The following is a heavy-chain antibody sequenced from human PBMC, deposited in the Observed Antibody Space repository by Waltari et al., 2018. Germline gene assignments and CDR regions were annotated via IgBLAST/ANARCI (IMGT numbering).Heavy chain of an antibody. J-gene: IGHJ4*02. V-gene: IGHV3-23*01. D-gene: IGHD6-6*01. CDR2: VSGNGGGT. CDR1: GFTFSSYS. CDR3: AKDRIAGGQLGSRFDY. Sequence: EVLLSESGGRLVQPGGSLTLSCVASGFTFSSYSMSWVRQAPGKGLWWVSGVSGNGGGTDYADSVKGRFTLSRDNSKNILYLQMNSLRAEDTAIYYCAKDRIAGGQLGSRFDYWGQGTLVTVSS.